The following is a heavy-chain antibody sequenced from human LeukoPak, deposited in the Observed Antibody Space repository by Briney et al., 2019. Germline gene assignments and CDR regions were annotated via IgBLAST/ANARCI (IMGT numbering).Heavy chain of an antibody. D-gene: IGHD4-17*01. CDR1: GGTFSGYA. Sequence: HPGGSLRLSCAASGGTFSGYAMSWVRQPPGKGLERVSAISGSGGSTYYADSVKGRFTVSRDNAKNTLYLQMNSLRAEDTAVYYCARGNYYGDSSWGQGTLVTVSS. V-gene: IGHV3-23*01. CDR2: ISGSGGST. J-gene: IGHJ4*02. CDR3: ARGNYYGDSS.